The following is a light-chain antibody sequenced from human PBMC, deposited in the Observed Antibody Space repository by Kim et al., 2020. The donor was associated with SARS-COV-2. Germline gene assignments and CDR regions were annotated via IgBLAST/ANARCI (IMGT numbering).Light chain of an antibody. J-gene: IGLJ1*01. V-gene: IGLV3-1*01. Sequence: SYELTQPPSVSVSPGQTASITCSGDKLGDKYACWYQQKPGQSPVLVIYQDSKRPSGIPERFSGSNSGNTATLTISGTQAMDEADYYCQAWDSSYYVFGTGTKGTVL. CDR3: QAWDSSYYV. CDR2: QDS. CDR1: KLGDKY.